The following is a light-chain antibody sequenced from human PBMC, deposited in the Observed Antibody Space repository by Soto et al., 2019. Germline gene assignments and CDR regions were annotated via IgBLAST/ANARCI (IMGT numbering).Light chain of an antibody. CDR3: QMVHGWPWT. CDR2: GAS. CDR1: QSISDN. Sequence: EIVKKQSPATLSVSPRERATLSCRASQSISDNLAWYQHKPGQAPSLLIYGASTRANGIPARFSGSGSGTEFTLTICSLQPEDFALYYCQMVHGWPWTFGQATKVEIK. V-gene: IGKV3-15*01. J-gene: IGKJ1*01.